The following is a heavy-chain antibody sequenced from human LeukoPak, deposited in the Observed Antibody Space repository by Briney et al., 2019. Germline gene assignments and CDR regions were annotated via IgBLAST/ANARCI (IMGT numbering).Heavy chain of an antibody. CDR1: GGSFSGYY. CDR2: INHSGST. J-gene: IGHJ4*02. V-gene: IGHV4-34*01. Sequence: PSETLSLTCAVYGGSFSGYYWSWIRQPPGKGLEWIGEINHSGSTNYNPSLKSRVTISVDTSKNQFSLKLSSVTAADTAVYYCARGYYYDSSGYDNWGQGTLVTVSS. CDR3: ARGYYYDSSGYDN. D-gene: IGHD3-22*01.